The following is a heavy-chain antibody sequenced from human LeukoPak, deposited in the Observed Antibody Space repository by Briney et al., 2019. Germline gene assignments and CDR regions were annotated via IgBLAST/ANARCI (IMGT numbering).Heavy chain of an antibody. V-gene: IGHV4-59*01. J-gene: IGHJ4*02. CDR1: GGSIGSYY. CDR3: ARDRSDGSGYYGYYFDY. Sequence: SETLSLTCIVSGGSIGSYYWSWIRQPPGKGLEWIGHIYYSGSTDYNPSLRSRVTISVDTSKNQFSLRLSSVTAAATAVYYCARDRSDGSGYYGYYFDYWGQGTLVSVSS. CDR2: IYYSGST. D-gene: IGHD3-22*01.